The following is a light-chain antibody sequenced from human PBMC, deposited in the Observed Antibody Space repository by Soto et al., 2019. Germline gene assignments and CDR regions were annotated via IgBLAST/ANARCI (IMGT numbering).Light chain of an antibody. CDR2: AAS. V-gene: IGKV1D-12*01. Sequence: DIQMTQSPSSVSASVGARVTITCRASQGISSRIAWYQQKPGNAPKLLIYAASRLQSAVPFRFSGSGSGTDFTLTISSLQPEDFATYFCQQSNSFPPWTFGDGTKVEIK. J-gene: IGKJ4*01. CDR3: QQSNSFPPWT. CDR1: QGISSR.